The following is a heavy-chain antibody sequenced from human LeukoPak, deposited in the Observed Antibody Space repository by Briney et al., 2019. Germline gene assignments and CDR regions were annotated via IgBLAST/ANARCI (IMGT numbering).Heavy chain of an antibody. CDR2: IRSKAYGGTT. D-gene: IGHD3-16*02. J-gene: IGHJ4*02. V-gene: IGHV3-49*04. Sequence: PGGSLRLSCTASGFTFGDYAMSWARQAPGKGLEWVGFIRSKAYGGTTEYAASVKGRFTISRDDSKSIAYLQMNSLKTEDTAVYYCTRVYDYVWGSYRPRREYYFDYWGQGALVTVSS. CDR1: GFTFGDYA. CDR3: TRVYDYVWGSYRPRREYYFDY.